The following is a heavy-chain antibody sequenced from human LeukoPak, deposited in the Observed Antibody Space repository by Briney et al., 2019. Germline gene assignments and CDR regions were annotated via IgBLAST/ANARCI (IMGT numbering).Heavy chain of an antibody. CDR3: ARDTRGYSYGKVYYYYYMDV. J-gene: IGHJ6*03. CDR2: IYSGGST. V-gene: IGHV3-53*01. Sequence: PGGSLRLSGSASGFTVSSNYMSWVRPAPGLGLEWVSVIYSGGSTYYADSVKGRFTISRDNSNNTLYLQMSSLRAEDTAVYYCARDTRGYSYGKVYYYYYMDVWGKGTTVTISS. CDR1: GFTVSSNY. D-gene: IGHD5-18*01.